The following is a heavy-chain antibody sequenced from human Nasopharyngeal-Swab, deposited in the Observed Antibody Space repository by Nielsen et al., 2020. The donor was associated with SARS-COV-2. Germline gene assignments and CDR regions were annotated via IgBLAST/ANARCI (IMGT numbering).Heavy chain of an antibody. Sequence: SETLSLTCSVSGGSLNNYYWSWIRQPAGKGLEWIGRIYFSGSTNYNPSLKSRVTMSVDMSKNQFSLKLSSVIAADTAVYYCAREEQSFDYWGQGTLVAVSS. CDR2: IYFSGST. CDR1: GGSLNNYY. CDR3: AREEQSFDY. D-gene: IGHD1-26*01. J-gene: IGHJ4*02. V-gene: IGHV4-4*07.